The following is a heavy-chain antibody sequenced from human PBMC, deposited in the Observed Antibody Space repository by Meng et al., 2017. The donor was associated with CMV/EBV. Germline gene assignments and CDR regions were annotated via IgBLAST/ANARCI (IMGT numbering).Heavy chain of an antibody. Sequence: SETLSLTCTVSGGSISSSSYYWGWIRQPPGKGLEWIGSIYYSGSTYYNPSLKSRVTISVDTSKNQFSLKLSSVTAADTAAYYCARDQGRGYSYGRDYYGMDVWGQGTTVTVSS. CDR2: IYYSGST. J-gene: IGHJ6*02. CDR1: GGSISSSSYY. V-gene: IGHV4-39*07. D-gene: IGHD5-18*01. CDR3: ARDQGRGYSYGRDYYGMDV.